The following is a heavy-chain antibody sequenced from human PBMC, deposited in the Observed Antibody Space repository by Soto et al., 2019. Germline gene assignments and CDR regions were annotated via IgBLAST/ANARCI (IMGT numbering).Heavy chain of an antibody. CDR3: ARRELAPPDLDF. Sequence: SETLSLTCTVSGGSISSSSYYWGWIRQPPGKGLEWIGSIYYSGNTNYNPSLKSRVTISVDMSKNQFSLKLSSVTAADTAVYYCARRELAPPDLDFWGQGTLVTVSS. CDR2: IYYSGNT. D-gene: IGHD3-10*01. J-gene: IGHJ4*02. CDR1: GGSISSSSYY. V-gene: IGHV4-39*07.